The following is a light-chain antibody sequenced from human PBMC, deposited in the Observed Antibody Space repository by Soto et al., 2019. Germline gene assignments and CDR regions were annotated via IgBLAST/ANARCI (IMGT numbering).Light chain of an antibody. CDR2: AAS. CDR1: QGISRS. Sequence: DIPMTQSPSSVSASVGDRVTISCQASQGISRSLAWYQQKPGKAPKLLIYAASSLQSGVPSRFSGSGFGTDFTLTISSLQPEDSAIYYCQQADTFPITCGQGTRLEI. CDR3: QQADTFPIT. V-gene: IGKV1D-12*01. J-gene: IGKJ5*01.